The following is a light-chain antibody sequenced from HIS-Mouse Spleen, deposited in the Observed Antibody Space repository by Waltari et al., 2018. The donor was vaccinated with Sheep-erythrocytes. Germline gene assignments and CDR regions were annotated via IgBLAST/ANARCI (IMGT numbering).Light chain of an antibody. CDR1: SSDVGGYNY. CDR3: CSYAGSYNHV. Sequence: QSALTQPRSVSGSPGQSVTISCTGTSSDVGGYNYVSWYQQHPGKVPKLMMYDVSKRPAGVHDRFSGSKSGNTASLTISGLQAEDEADYYCCSYAGSYNHVFATGTKVTVL. CDR2: DVS. V-gene: IGLV2-11*01. J-gene: IGLJ1*01.